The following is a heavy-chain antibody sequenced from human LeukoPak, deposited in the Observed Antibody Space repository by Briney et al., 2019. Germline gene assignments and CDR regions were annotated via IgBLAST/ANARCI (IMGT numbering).Heavy chain of an antibody. CDR1: GFTFSSYA. J-gene: IGHJ4*02. Sequence: GGSLRLSCAASGFTFSSYAMSWVRQAPGKGLEWVSAISGSGGSTYYADSVKGRFTTPRDNSKNTLYLQMNSLRAEDTAVYYCAKDNAPFITMIASDYWGQGTLVTVSS. V-gene: IGHV3-23*01. CDR2: ISGSGGST. CDR3: AKDNAPFITMIASDY. D-gene: IGHD3-22*01.